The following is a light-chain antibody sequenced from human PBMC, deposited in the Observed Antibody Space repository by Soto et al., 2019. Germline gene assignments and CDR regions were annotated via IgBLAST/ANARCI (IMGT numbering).Light chain of an antibody. CDR1: QPIGTS. CDR3: LQGYNTFWT. Sequence: DIQMTQSPSSLSASVGDSVTVTCRASQPIGTSLHWYQQRAGKAPKVLISSASRLQSGVSSRFSGSGSGTHFTLTISSLRPEDSAIYYCLQGYNTFWTFGQGTKVEIK. J-gene: IGKJ1*01. CDR2: SAS. V-gene: IGKV1-39*01.